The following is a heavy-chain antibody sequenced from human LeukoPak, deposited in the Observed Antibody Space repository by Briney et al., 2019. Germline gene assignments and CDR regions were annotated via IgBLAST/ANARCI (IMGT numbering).Heavy chain of an antibody. D-gene: IGHD1-14*01. CDR1: GGSISSGGYS. J-gene: IGHJ3*02. CDR2: IYHSGST. CDR3: ARRDINLDAFDI. V-gene: IGHV4-30-2*01. Sequence: SQTLSLTCAVSGGSISSGGYSWSWIRQPPGKGLEWIGYIYHSGSTYYNPSLKSRVTISVDRSKNQFSLKLSSVTAADTAVYYCARRDINLDAFDIWGQGTMVTVSS.